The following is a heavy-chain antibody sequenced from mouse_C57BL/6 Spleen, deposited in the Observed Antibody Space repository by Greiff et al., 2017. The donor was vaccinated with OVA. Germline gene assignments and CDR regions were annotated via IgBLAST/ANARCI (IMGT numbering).Heavy chain of an antibody. D-gene: IGHD4-1*01. CDR2: IWSGGST. J-gene: IGHJ4*01. CDR3: ARGDWDYAMDY. Sequence: VKVVESGPGLVQPSQSLSITCTVSGFSLTSYGVHWVRQSPGKGLEWLGVIWSGGSTDYNAAFISRLSISKDNSKSQVFFKMNSLQADDTAIYYCARGDWDYAMDYWGQGTSVTVSS. CDR1: GFSLTSYG. V-gene: IGHV2-2*01.